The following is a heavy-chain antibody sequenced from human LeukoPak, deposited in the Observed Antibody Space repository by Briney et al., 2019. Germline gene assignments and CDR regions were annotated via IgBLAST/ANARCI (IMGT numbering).Heavy chain of an antibody. D-gene: IGHD3-10*01. J-gene: IGHJ4*02. CDR2: IGDSGDAT. CDR3: AKDVVRGVVMTDD. CDR1: GFTFSSHD. Sequence: PGGSLRPSCVASGFTFSSHDMTWVRQAPGKGLEWISTIGDSGDATYYADSVKGRFTISRDNSKNTMSLEMNSLRADDTAVYYCAKDVVRGVVMTDDWGQGTLVTVSS. V-gene: IGHV3-23*01.